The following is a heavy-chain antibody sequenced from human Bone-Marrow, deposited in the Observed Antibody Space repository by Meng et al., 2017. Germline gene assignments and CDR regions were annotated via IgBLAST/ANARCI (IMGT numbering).Heavy chain of an antibody. J-gene: IGHJ2*01. V-gene: IGHV3-53*04. Sequence: GGSLRLSCAASGFTVSSNYMSWVRQAPGKGLEWVSVIYSGGSTYYADSVKGRFTISRHNSKNTLYLQMNSLRAEDTAVYYCARDGPPPGYSYTKNWYFDLWGRGTLVTVSS. D-gene: IGHD5-18*01. CDR2: IYSGGST. CDR1: GFTVSSNY. CDR3: ARDGPPPGYSYTKNWYFDL.